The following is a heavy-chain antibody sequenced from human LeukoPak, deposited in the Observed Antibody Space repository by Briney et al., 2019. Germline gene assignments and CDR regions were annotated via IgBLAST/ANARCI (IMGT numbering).Heavy chain of an antibody. CDR1: GGSFSGYY. V-gene: IGHV4-34*01. J-gene: IGHJ4*02. D-gene: IGHD3-16*01. Sequence: SETLSLTCAVYGGSFSGYYWSWIRQPPGKGLEWIGEINHSGSTNYNPSLKSRVSMSQDTSKNQFSLKVTSVTAADTAVYYCARALGGDTDYWGQGILVTVSS. CDR3: ARALGGDTDY. CDR2: INHSGST.